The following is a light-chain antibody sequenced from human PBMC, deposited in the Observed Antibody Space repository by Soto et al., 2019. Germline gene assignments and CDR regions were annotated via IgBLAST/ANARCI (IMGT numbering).Light chain of an antibody. Sequence: DIQMTQSPSTLSASVGDRVTITCRAGPSISTWVAWYQQKPAKAPNLLIYDDSSLQSGVPSRFSGSESGTEFNLTISSLQPDDFATYYSQQYNSYLFGQGTKVDSK. J-gene: IGKJ2*01. CDR1: PSISTW. CDR2: DDS. V-gene: IGKV1-5*01. CDR3: QQYNSYL.